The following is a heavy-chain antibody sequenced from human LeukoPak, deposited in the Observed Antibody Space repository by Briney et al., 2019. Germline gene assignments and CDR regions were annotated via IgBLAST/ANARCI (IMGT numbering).Heavy chain of an antibody. J-gene: IGHJ4*02. V-gene: IGHV3-48*03. D-gene: IGHD4-17*01. Sequence: GGSLRLSCATSGFTFISHEMSWLRQAPGKGLQWIAYISSRADTIYYAESVKGRFTVSRDYSKDSLHLQMTSLRAEDTAVYYRVSAFDYGPLNPFHFWAQGTRVAVSS. CDR3: VSAFDYGPLNPFHF. CDR1: GFTFISHE. CDR2: ISSRADTI.